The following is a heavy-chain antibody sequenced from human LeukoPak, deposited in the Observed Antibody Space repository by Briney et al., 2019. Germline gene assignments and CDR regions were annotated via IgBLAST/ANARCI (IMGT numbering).Heavy chain of an antibody. V-gene: IGHV4-39*01. CDR1: GGSIGSSSYY. D-gene: IGHD2-2*01. CDR3: ATGVPGNNIDY. CDR2: IYYSGST. Sequence: PSETLSLTCTVSGGSIGSSSYYWGWIRQPPGKGLEWIGSIYYSGSTYYNPSLKSRVTISVDTSKNQFSLKLSSVTAADTAVYYCATGVPGNNIDYWGQGTLVTVSS. J-gene: IGHJ4*02.